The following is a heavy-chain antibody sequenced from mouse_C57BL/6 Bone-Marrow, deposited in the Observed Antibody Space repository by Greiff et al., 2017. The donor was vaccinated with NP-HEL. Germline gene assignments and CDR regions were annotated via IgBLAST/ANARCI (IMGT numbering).Heavy chain of an antibody. V-gene: IGHV1-81*01. CDR3: AREGVTNYFDY. D-gene: IGHD2-2*01. J-gene: IGHJ2*01. Sequence: QVQLQQSGAELARPGASVKLSCKASGYTFTSYGISWVKQRTGQGLEWIGEIYPRSGNTYYNEKFKGKATLTADKSSSTAYMELRSLTSEDSAVYFCAREGVTNYFDYWGQGTTLTVPS. CDR2: IYPRSGNT. CDR1: GYTFTSYG.